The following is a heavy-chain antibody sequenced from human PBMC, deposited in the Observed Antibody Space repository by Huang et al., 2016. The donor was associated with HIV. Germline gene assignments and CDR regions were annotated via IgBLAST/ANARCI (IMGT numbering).Heavy chain of an antibody. J-gene: IGHJ4*02. D-gene: IGHD3-9*01. Sequence: QVQLVQSRAEVKKPGASVKVSCKVSEYTLTELSIHWVRQPPGKGLEWVGGFYPEIGETIYAQKFQGRVTMTEDTSTETAFMELSGLRPEDTAVYYCATGFDVFFDFWGQGTLVTVSS. CDR3: ATGFDVFFDF. CDR2: FYPEIGET. CDR1: EYTLTELS. V-gene: IGHV1-24*01.